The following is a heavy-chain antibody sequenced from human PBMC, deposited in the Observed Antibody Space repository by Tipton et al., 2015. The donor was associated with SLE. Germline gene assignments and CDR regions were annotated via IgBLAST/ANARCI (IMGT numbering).Heavy chain of an antibody. CDR2: IYHSGST. D-gene: IGHD1-14*01. CDR3: ARLGTEWAYVGV. J-gene: IGHJ6*04. V-gene: IGHV4-61*01. Sequence: TLSLTCTVSGGSVSSGSYYWSWIRQPPGNGLEWIGEIYHSGSTNYNASLKSRVTISVDKSKNQFSLKLSSVTAADTAVYYCARLGTEWAYVGVWGKGTTVTVSS. CDR1: GGSVSSGSYY.